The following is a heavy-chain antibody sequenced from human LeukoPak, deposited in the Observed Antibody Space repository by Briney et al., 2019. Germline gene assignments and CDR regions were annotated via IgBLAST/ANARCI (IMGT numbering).Heavy chain of an antibody. CDR2: ISGSSSTI. Sequence: GGSLRLSCVVSGFTFNRCWMSWVRQAPGKGLEWVSAISGSSSTIYYADSVKGRFTISRDNAKNSLYLQMNSLRAEDTAVYYCARGYYDSSGPFYWGQGTLVTVSS. CDR1: GFTFNRCW. V-gene: IGHV3-48*01. D-gene: IGHD3-22*01. CDR3: ARGYYDSSGPFY. J-gene: IGHJ4*02.